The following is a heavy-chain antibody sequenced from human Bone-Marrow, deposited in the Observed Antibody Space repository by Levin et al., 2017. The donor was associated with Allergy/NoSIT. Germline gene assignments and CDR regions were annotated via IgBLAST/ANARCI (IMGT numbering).Heavy chain of an antibody. J-gene: IGHJ4*02. CDR3: VRVGDSGTYQFDY. Sequence: LSLTCAASGFTFSSYGMHWVRPAPGKGLEYLSAISNNGGRTYYAHSVKGRFTISRENSKNTLYLQMGTLRLEDMAVYYCVRVGDSGTYQFDYSAQATLVTVSS. V-gene: IGHV3-64*01. D-gene: IGHD1-26*01. CDR2: ISNNGGRT. CDR1: GFTFSSYG.